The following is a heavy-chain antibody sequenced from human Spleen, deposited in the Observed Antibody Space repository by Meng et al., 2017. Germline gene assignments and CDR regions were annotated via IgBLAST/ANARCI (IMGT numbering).Heavy chain of an antibody. CDR1: GFYFNSAW. D-gene: IGHD1-26*01. V-gene: IGHV3-15*01. J-gene: IGHJ4*02. CDR3: TWDDKAVYDY. CDR2: IKSNTDGGPA. Sequence: GESLKISCAASGFYFNSAWMSWVRQAPGKGLEWVGRIKSNTDGGPAEYAAPVTGRFTISRDDSKRTLYLQMSGLRIYDRGVYYCTWDDKAVYDYWGQGTLVTVSS.